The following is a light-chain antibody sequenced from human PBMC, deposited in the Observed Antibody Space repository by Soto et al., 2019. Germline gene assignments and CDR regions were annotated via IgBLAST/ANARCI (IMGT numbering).Light chain of an antibody. CDR2: AAS. Sequence: DIQMTQSPSSLSASVGDRVTITCRASQGISNYLAWYQQKPGKVPKLLIYAASTLQSGVPSRFSGSGSGTDFTLTISSLQPEDFALYYCHQYNSWPPGTFGQGTKVDIK. CDR1: QGISNY. V-gene: IGKV1-27*01. CDR3: HQYNSWPPGT. J-gene: IGKJ2*01.